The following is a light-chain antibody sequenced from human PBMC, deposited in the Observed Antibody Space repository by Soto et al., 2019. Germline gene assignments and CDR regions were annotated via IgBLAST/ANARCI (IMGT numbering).Light chain of an antibody. Sequence: EIVMTQSPATLSVSPGERATLSCRASQSVSSNLAWYQQKPGQAPRLLVYGASTRATGIPATFSGSGSGTDFTLTISRLEPEDFAVYYCHQYGSSPGTFGQGTKVDI. CDR2: GAS. V-gene: IGKV3-15*01. CDR3: HQYGSSPGT. CDR1: QSVSSN. J-gene: IGKJ1*01.